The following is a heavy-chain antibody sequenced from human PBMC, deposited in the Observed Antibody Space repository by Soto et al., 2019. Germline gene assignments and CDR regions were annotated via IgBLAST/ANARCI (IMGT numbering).Heavy chain of an antibody. V-gene: IGHV3-74*01. D-gene: IGHD2-8*01. J-gene: IGHJ4*02. CDR3: ARVPIGKYGVWNY. CDR1: GFTFSSYW. CDR2: INPGGTIT. Sequence: EEQLVESGGGLVQPGGSLRLSCAASGFTFSSYWMHWVRQAPGKGLVWVSRINPGGTITDYADSVKGRFTISRDNVKNTVYLQVNSLRGDDTAEYFCARVPIGKYGVWNYWGQGTLVTVSS.